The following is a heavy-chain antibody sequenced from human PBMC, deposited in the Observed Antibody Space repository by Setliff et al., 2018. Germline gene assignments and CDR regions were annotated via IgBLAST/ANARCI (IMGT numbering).Heavy chain of an antibody. Sequence: GGSLRLSCVASGFTFSRYWMSWVRQAPGKGLEWVANIKEDGTAMYYVDSVKGRFTISRDNAKNSLYLQMNSLRVEDTAVYYCARDHAYGSRFYYYYYGMDVWGQGTTVTVSS. CDR3: ARDHAYGSRFYYYYYGMDV. V-gene: IGHV3-7*01. J-gene: IGHJ6*02. CDR2: IKEDGTAM. CDR1: GFTFSRYW. D-gene: IGHD3-10*01.